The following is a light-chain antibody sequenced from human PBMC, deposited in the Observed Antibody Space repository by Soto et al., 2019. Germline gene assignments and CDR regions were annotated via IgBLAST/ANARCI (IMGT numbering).Light chain of an antibody. CDR2: AAS. Sequence: IQMTQSPSSLSASVGDRVTITCRASQRISNYFAWYQQKPGKVPKLLIYAASTLQSGVPSRFSGSGSGTDFTLTIDSLQPEDVATYFCQNYNNAPRTFGQGTTVEI. CDR3: QNYNNAPRT. V-gene: IGKV1-27*01. CDR1: QRISNY. J-gene: IGKJ1*01.